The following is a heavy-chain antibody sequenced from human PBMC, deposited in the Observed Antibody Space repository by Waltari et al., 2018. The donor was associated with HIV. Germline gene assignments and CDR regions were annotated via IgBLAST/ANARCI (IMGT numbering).Heavy chain of an antibody. CDR2: INYDGSNK. V-gene: IGHV3-33*01. Sequence: VQLMESGGGVVQPGQSLRLSWATSGFTFGSYGFHWVRQVPGKGLEWVAVINYDGSNKFYAESVKGRFLISRDNSKNTLFLQMNSLRDEDTGLYYCARDKAPYSSSSAVDYWGQGTLVTVS. CDR1: GFTFGSYG. J-gene: IGHJ4*02. CDR3: ARDKAPYSSSSAVDY. D-gene: IGHD6-6*01.